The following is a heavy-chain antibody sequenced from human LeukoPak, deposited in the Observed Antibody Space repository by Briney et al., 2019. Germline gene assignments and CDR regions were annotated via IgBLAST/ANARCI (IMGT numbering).Heavy chain of an antibody. Sequence: SEALSLTCTVSGGSISNYYWSWIRQPPGKGLEWIGYISHSGSTNYSPSLKSRVTISLDTSKNQFSLKLSSVTAADTAVYYCAGHHPRNTVDFWGQGTLVTVSS. J-gene: IGHJ4*02. CDR2: ISHSGST. D-gene: IGHD2/OR15-2a*01. CDR3: AGHHPRNTVDF. V-gene: IGHV4-59*08. CDR1: GGSISNYY.